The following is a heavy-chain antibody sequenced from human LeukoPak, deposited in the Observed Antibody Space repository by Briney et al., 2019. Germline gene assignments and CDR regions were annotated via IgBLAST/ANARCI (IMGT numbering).Heavy chain of an antibody. CDR2: ISASGP. CDR3: ARDRYRIAAAADHDAFDI. J-gene: IGHJ3*02. CDR1: GFTFSRLA. Sequence: PGGSLRLSCAASGFTFSRLAMTWVRQAPGKGLEWVSTISASGPYYADAVKGRFTISRDNAKNSLYLQMNSLRAEDTAVYYCARDRYRIAAAADHDAFDIWGQGTMVTVSS. V-gene: IGHV3-23*01. D-gene: IGHD6-13*01.